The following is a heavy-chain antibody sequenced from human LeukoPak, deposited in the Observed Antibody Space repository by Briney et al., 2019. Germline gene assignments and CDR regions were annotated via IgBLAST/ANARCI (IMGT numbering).Heavy chain of an antibody. CDR2: IYYSGST. CDR3: ARAPRWDDAFDI. CDR1: GGSISSYY. V-gene: IGHV4-59*08. D-gene: IGHD1-26*01. J-gene: IGHJ3*02. Sequence: PSETLSLTCTVSGGSISSYYWSWIRQPPGKGLEWIGYIYYSGSTNYNPSLKSRVTISVDTSKNQFSLKLSSVTAADTAVYYCARAPRWDDAFDIWGQGTMVTASS.